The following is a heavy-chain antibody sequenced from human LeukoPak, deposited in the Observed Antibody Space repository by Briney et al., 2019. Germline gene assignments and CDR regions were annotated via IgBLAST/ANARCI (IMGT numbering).Heavy chain of an antibody. CDR2: INHSGST. CDR1: GGSFSGYY. D-gene: IGHD1-26*01. J-gene: IGHJ4*02. V-gene: IGHV4-34*01. Sequence: SETLSLTCAVYGGSFSGYYWSWIPQPPGKGLEWIGEINHSGSTNYNPSLKSRVTISVDTSKNQFSLKLSSVTAADTAVYYCARGSDSGSYPFDYWGQGTLVTVSS. CDR3: ARGSDSGSYPFDY.